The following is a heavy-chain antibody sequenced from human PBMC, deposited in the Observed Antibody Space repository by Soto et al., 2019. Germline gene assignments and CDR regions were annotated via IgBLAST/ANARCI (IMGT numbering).Heavy chain of an antibody. CDR3: ASNQKGQYTGMDV. D-gene: IGHD5-18*01. V-gene: IGHV1-3*01. Sequence: ASVKVSCKASGYIFTNYDMHWVRQAPGQRLEWMGRIIGGDGDTKYSQKFQDRVTFTRDTSASTAYMDLSSLTSEDTAVYYCASNQKGQYTGMDVWGQGTTVTVSS. CDR2: IIGGDGDT. CDR1: GYIFTNYD. J-gene: IGHJ6*02.